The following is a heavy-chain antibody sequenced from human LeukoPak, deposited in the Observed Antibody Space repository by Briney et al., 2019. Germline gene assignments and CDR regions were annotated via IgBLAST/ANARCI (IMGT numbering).Heavy chain of an antibody. V-gene: IGHV1-18*04. CDR2: ISAYNGNT. D-gene: IGHD6-6*01. Sequence: ASVKVSCKASGYTFSNHYMHWVRQAPGQGLEWMGWISAYNGNTNYAQKLQGRVTMTTDTSTSTAYMELRSLRSDDTAVYYCAREGSADYYYYYMDVWGKGTTVTVSS. J-gene: IGHJ6*03. CDR1: GYTFSNHY. CDR3: AREGSADYYYYYMDV.